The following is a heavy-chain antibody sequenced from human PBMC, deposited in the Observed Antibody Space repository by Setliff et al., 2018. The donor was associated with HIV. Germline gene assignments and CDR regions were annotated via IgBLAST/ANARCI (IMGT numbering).Heavy chain of an antibody. CDR2: MMPSSGNT. D-gene: IGHD1-1*01. CDR1: GYTFTSYD. V-gene: IGHV1-8*02. Sequence: ASVKVSCKASGYTFTSYDINWVRQATGQGLEWMGWMMPSSGNTGYAQKFQGRLTMTRNTSISTAYMELSGLISEDAAVYYCARLRGLNLEPFDYWGQGTLVTVSS. J-gene: IGHJ4*02. CDR3: ARLRGLNLEPFDY.